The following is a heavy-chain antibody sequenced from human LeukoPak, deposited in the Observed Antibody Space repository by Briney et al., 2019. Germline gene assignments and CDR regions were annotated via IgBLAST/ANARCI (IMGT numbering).Heavy chain of an antibody. V-gene: IGHV3-30*02. CDR3: AKDSYCSSTSCASPEVSYYYYMDV. CDR1: GFTFSTYW. D-gene: IGHD2-2*01. Sequence: GGSLRLSCAASGFTFSTYWMTWVRQAPGKGLEWVAFIRYDGSNKYYADSVKGRFTISRDNSKNALYLQMNSLRAEDTAVYYCAKDSYCSSTSCASPEVSYYYYMDVWGKGTTVTVSS. CDR2: IRYDGSNK. J-gene: IGHJ6*03.